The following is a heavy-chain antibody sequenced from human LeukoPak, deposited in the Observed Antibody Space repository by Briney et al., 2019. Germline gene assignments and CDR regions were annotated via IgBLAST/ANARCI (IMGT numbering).Heavy chain of an antibody. CDR2: INHSGST. Sequence: SETLSLTCAVYGGSFSGYYWSWIRQPPGKGLEWIGEINHSGSTNYNPSLKSRVTISVDTSKNQCSLKLSSVTAADTAVYYCARGRGVYSSGWYGSYFDYWGQGTLVTVSS. J-gene: IGHJ4*02. CDR1: GGSFSGYY. V-gene: IGHV4-34*01. CDR3: ARGRGVYSSGWYGSYFDY. D-gene: IGHD6-19*01.